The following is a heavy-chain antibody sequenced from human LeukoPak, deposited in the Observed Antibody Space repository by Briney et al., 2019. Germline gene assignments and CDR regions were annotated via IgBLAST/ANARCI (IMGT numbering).Heavy chain of an antibody. D-gene: IGHD3-3*01. Sequence: GGSLRLSCAASGFTVSSNYMSWVRRAPGKGLEWVSAIYSGGSTYYADSVKGRFTISRDNSKNTLYLQMNSLRAEDTAVYYCAGSGSRHAEYFQHWGQGTLVTVSS. CDR3: AGSGSRHAEYFQH. V-gene: IGHV3-53*01. J-gene: IGHJ1*01. CDR2: IYSGGST. CDR1: GFTVSSNY.